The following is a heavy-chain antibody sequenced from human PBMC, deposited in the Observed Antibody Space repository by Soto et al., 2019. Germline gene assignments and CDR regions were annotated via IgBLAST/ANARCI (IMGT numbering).Heavy chain of an antibody. CDR2: INPSGGST. J-gene: IGHJ6*02. V-gene: IGHV1-46*01. CDR3: ARVAMVRGVSEYYGMDV. Sequence: ASVKVSCKASGYTFTSYYMHWVRLAPGQGLEWMGIINPSGGSTSYAQKFQGRVTMTRDTSTSTVYMELSSLRSEDTAVYYCARVAMVRGVSEYYGMDVWGQGTTVTVSS. D-gene: IGHD3-10*01. CDR1: GYTFTSYY.